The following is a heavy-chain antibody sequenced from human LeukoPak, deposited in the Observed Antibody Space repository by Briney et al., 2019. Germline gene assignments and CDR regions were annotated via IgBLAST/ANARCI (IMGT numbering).Heavy chain of an antibody. D-gene: IGHD6-6*01. CDR2: VSSSGST. J-gene: IGHJ4*02. CDR1: SGSISSSSFY. CDR3: ARRRTSGSSRRDFDY. V-gene: IGHV4-39*01. Sequence: SETLSLTCTVSSGSISSSSFYWGWIRQPPGKGLQWIGSVSSSGSTYYNPSLNSRVTISVDTSKNQFSLKLSSVTAADTAVYYCARRRTSGSSRRDFDYWGQGTLVTVSS.